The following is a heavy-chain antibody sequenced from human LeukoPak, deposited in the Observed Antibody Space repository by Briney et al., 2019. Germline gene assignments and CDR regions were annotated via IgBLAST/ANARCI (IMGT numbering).Heavy chain of an antibody. Sequence: GESLKISCKASGSYFATYWIGWVRQMPGRGLEWMGLTYPGDSETRYSPSFQGQVTISADKSINTAYLQWSSLKASDTAMYYCARLSEVPAGTGYFAYWGHGTLVTVSS. CDR1: GSYFATYW. CDR3: ARLSEVPAGTGYFAY. J-gene: IGHJ4*01. D-gene: IGHD6-13*01. CDR2: TYPGDSET. V-gene: IGHV5-51*01.